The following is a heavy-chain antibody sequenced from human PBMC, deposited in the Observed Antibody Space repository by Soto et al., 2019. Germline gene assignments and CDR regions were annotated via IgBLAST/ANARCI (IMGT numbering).Heavy chain of an antibody. CDR2: VNPSGGST. V-gene: IGHV1-46*01. J-gene: IGHJ1*01. CDR3: AREENCSDGICYSEYFQR. CDR1: GYIFTAYS. D-gene: IGHD2-15*01. Sequence: WASVKVSCKASGYIFTAYSMHWVRQAPGQGLEWMGVVNPSGGSTNYAQKFQGRITMTRDTSTSTVYMDLSSLTSEDTAVYYCAREENCSDGICYSEYFQRWGQGXLVTVYS.